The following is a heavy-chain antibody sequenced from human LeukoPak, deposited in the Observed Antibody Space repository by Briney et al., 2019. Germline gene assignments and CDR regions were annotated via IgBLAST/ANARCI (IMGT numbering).Heavy chain of an antibody. J-gene: IGHJ2*01. CDR3: AKDVLVTTGWCFDL. CDR2: ISGDGLIT. CDR1: GFTFDDYA. Sequence: GGSLRLSCVASGFTFDDYAMHWVRQVPGKGLEWVSLISGDGLITYYADSVKGRFTISRDNSKNSLYLRMNSLRTEDTALYYCAKDVLVTTGWCFDLWSRGTLLAVSS. V-gene: IGHV3-43*02. D-gene: IGHD4-11*01.